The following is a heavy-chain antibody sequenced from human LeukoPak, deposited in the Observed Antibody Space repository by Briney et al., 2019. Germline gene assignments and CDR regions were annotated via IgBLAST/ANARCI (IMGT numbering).Heavy chain of an antibody. CDR2: MNPNGGKT. J-gene: IGHJ6*03. Sequence: APVKVSCKASGYSLIGYDISWVRQATGQGLEWMGWMNPNGGKTVYAQKFQGRITMTRNISLSTAYMELSSLRSEDTAVYYCARARAPSSHYYYMDVWGKGTTVTVSS. V-gene: IGHV1-8*01. CDR3: ARARAPSSHYYYMDV. CDR1: GYSLIGYD.